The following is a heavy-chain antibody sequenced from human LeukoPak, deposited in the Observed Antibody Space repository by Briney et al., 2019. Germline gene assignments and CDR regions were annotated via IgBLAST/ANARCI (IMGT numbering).Heavy chain of an antibody. CDR2: INHSRST. D-gene: IGHD3-22*01. CDR3: ARSARGQYYYDSSGYSY. J-gene: IGHJ4*02. Sequence: PSETLSLTCAVYGGSFSGYYWSWIRQPPGKGLEWIGEINHSRSTNYNPSLKSRVTISVDTSKNQFSLKLSSVTAADTAVYYCARSARGQYYYDSSGYSYWGQGTLVTVSS. V-gene: IGHV4-34*01. CDR1: GGSFSGYY.